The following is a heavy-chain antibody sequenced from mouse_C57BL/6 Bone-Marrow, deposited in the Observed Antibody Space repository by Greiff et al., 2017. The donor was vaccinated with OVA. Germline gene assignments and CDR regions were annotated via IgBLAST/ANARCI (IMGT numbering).Heavy chain of an antibody. CDR2: IDPETGGT. CDR3: TRSSSYDAMDY. Sequence: VQLQQSGAELVRPGASVTLSCKASGYTFTDYEMHWVKQTPVHGLEWIGAIDPETGGTAYNQKFKGKAILTADKSSSTAYMELRSLTSEDSAVYYCTRSSSYDAMDYWGQGTSVTVSS. CDR1: GYTFTDYE. D-gene: IGHD1-1*01. V-gene: IGHV1-15*01. J-gene: IGHJ4*01.